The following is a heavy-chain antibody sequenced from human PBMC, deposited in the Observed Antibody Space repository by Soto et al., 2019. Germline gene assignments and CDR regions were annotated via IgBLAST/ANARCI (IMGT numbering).Heavy chain of an antibody. D-gene: IGHD6-19*01. J-gene: IGHJ4*02. V-gene: IGHV4-30-2*01. CDR1: GGYIVSGGYS. CDR2: AYPRGST. Sequence: QVQLQESGSGLVKPSQTLSLTCAVSGGYIVSGGYSWSWIRQPPGKGLEWIGTAYPRGSTYYDPCLTSRVTISLGLSTLRLSSILTAVTAADTAVYYCARVAGSGWYDEWGQGTLVTVSS. CDR3: ARVAGSGWYDE.